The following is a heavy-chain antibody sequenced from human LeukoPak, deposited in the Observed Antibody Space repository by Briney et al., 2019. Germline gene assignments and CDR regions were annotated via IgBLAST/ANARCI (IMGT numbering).Heavy chain of an antibody. Sequence: PSETLSLTCNVSGGSISSYYWSWIRQPPGKGLEWIGYIYYSGTTDYNPSLKSRVTMSVDTSKIQFSLKLNSVTAADTAIYYCASRLVDTYYYYGLDVWGQGTTVTVSS. CDR1: GGSISSYY. CDR2: IYYSGTT. J-gene: IGHJ6*02. V-gene: IGHV4-59*01. CDR3: ASRLVDTYYYYGLDV. D-gene: IGHD5-24*01.